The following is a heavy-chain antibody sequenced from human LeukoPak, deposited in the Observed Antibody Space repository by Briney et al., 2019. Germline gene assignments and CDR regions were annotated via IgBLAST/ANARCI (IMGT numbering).Heavy chain of an antibody. CDR3: ARDRGPNCLDY. V-gene: IGHV3-7*01. CDR1: GLPLGSSW. CDR2: TKQDGSAE. Sequence: GSLRLSLSASGLPLGSSWMTWVRPAPDKGLEWVASTKQDGSAEYYVDSVRGRFTISRDNAKNSVYLQMNSLRAEDTAVYYCARDRGPNCLDYWGQGTLVTVSS. D-gene: IGHD1-1*01. J-gene: IGHJ4*02.